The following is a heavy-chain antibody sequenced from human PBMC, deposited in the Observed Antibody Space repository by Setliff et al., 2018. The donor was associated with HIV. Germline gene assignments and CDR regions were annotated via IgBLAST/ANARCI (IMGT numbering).Heavy chain of an antibody. J-gene: IGHJ5*02. CDR3: ATSPRGTYYDILSGRPRGWFDP. Sequence: GASVKVSCKASGGTFSSYAITWVRQAPGQGPEWMGGIIPIYGTPNYAQRFQGRVTTTADESTSTAYMDLSSLTSDDTAVYYCATSPRGTYYDILSGRPRGWFDPWGQGTLVTVSS. CDR1: GGTFSSYA. D-gene: IGHD3-9*01. CDR2: IIPIYGTP. V-gene: IGHV1-69*13.